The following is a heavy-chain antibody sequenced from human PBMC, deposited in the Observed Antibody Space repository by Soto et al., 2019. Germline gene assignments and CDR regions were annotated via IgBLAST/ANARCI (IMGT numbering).Heavy chain of an antibody. CDR2: ISSSSSYI. Sequence: GGSLRLSCAASGFTFSSYSMNWVRQAPGKGLEWVSSISSSSSYIYYADSVKGRFTISRDNAKNSLYLQMNSLRAEDTAVYYCARGRMDIVATIDYYYYMDVWGKGTTVTVSS. CDR1: GFTFSSYS. CDR3: ARGRMDIVATIDYYYYMDV. J-gene: IGHJ6*03. V-gene: IGHV3-21*01. D-gene: IGHD5-12*01.